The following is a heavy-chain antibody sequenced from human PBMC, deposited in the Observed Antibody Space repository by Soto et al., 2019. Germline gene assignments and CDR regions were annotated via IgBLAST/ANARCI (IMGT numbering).Heavy chain of an antibody. J-gene: IGHJ5*02. D-gene: IGHD6-13*01. V-gene: IGHV4-31*03. CDR3: ARDNGIAAAPQNWFDP. CDR1: GGSISSGGYY. Sequence: TSETLSLTCTVSGGSISSGGYYRSWIRQHPGKGLEWIGYIYYSGSTYYNPSLKSRVTISVDTSKNQFSLKLSSVTAADTAVYYCARDNGIAAAPQNWFDPWGQGTLVTVSS. CDR2: IYYSGST.